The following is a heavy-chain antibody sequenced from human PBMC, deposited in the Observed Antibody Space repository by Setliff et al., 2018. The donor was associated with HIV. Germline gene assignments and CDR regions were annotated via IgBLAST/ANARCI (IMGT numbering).Heavy chain of an antibody. CDR2: IYHSGST. V-gene: IGHV4-4*02. Sequence: PSETLSLTCDVSGGSISSSNWWSWVRQPPGKGLEWIGEIYHSGSTNYNPSLKSRVTISVDKSKNQFSLRMSSVTAADTAVYYCARSISSGWYYGYFDYWGQGTLVTVSS. J-gene: IGHJ4*02. CDR3: ARSISSGWYYGYFDY. CDR1: GGSISSSNW. D-gene: IGHD6-19*01.